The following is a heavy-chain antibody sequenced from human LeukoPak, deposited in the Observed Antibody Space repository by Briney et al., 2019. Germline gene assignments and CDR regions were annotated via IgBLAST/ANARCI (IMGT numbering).Heavy chain of an antibody. CDR1: GGSISSYY. CDR2: IYYSGST. CDR3: ARGLLDIVVVVAATPLDAFDI. Sequence: PSETLSLTGTVSGGSISSYYWSWIRQPPGKGLEWIGYIYYSGSTNYNPSLKSRVTISVDTSKNQFSLKLSSVTAADTAVYYCARGLLDIVVVVAATPLDAFDIWGQGTMVTVSS. D-gene: IGHD2-15*01. V-gene: IGHV4-59*08. J-gene: IGHJ3*02.